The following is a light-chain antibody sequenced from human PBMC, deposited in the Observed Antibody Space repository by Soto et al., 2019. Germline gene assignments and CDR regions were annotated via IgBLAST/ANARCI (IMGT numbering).Light chain of an antibody. Sequence: DIQMTQSPSSLSASVGDRVTISCRASQAISTSLNWYQQKPGKAPKLLIYAASSLQTGVPPRFTGSGSATYFTLTISSLHPEDFATYYCLQTYQSPPTFGQGTKVDIK. CDR2: AAS. CDR1: QAISTS. CDR3: LQTYQSPPT. J-gene: IGKJ2*01. V-gene: IGKV1-39*01.